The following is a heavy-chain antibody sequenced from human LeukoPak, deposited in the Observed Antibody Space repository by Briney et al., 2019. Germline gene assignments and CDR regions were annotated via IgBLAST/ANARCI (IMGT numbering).Heavy chain of an antibody. CDR2: IYPGDSDT. V-gene: IGHV5-51*01. J-gene: IGHJ4*02. D-gene: IGHD2-15*01. CDR1: GYIFTSYW. Sequence: GESLKISCKGSGYIFTSYWIGWVRQMPGKGLAWMGIIYPGDSDTRYSPSFQGQVTISADRSISTAYLQWSSLKASDTAMYYCARLLGYCSGGSCYGPGHYFDYWGQGTLVTVSS. CDR3: ARLLGYCSGGSCYGPGHYFDY.